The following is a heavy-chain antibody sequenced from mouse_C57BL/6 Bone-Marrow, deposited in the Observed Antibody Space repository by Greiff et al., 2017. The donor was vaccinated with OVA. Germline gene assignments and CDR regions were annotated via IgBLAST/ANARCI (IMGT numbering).Heavy chain of an antibody. CDR1: GYTFTSYW. Sequence: VQRVESGTELVKPGASVKLSCKASGYTFTSYWMHWVKQRPGQGLEWIGNINPSNGGTNYNEKFKSKATLTVDKSSSTAYMQLSSLTSEDSAVYYCARSKGLRRRVYFDYWGQGTTLTVSS. J-gene: IGHJ2*01. CDR2: INPSNGGT. CDR3: ARSKGLRRRVYFDY. V-gene: IGHV1-53*01. D-gene: IGHD2-4*01.